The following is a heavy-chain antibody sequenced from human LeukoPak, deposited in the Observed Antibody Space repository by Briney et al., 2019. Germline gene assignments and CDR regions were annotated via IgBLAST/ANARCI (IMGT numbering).Heavy chain of an antibody. CDR3: ANPIVGILRGNFYY. CDR2: IRDSGGTT. CDR1: VFTFSSYA. Sequence: PGGSLRLSCAVSVFTFSSYAMSWVRQAPGKGLEWVSGIRDSGGTTYYADSVKGRFTISRDNSKNTLYLQMNSLRADDTAVYYCANPIVGILRGNFYYWGQGTLVTVSS. D-gene: IGHD1-26*01. J-gene: IGHJ4*02. V-gene: IGHV3-23*01.